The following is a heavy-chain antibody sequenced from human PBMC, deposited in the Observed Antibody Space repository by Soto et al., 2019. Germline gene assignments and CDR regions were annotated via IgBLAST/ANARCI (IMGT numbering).Heavy chain of an antibody. CDR3: AKVRGYCSGGSCYPEYFQH. CDR1: GFTFSSYA. J-gene: IGHJ1*01. Sequence: EVQLLESGGGLVQPGGSLRIACAASGFTFSSYAMSWVRQAPGKGLEYVSGISGSGGYTYYPDSVKGRFTISRDNSKNTLYLQMNSLRAEDTPVYYCAKVRGYCSGGSCYPEYFQHWGQGTLVTVSS. D-gene: IGHD2-15*01. CDR2: ISGSGGYT. V-gene: IGHV3-23*01.